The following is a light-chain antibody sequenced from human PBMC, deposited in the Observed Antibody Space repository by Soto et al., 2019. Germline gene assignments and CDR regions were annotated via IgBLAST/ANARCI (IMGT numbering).Light chain of an antibody. CDR3: QQYYHWPPFT. V-gene: IGKV3-15*01. CDR2: RAS. J-gene: IGKJ2*01. Sequence: VMTQSPATLSVSPGERATLSCRASQSIGSNLAWYQQKPGQAPRLLISRASTRATGVPARFTGRGSGTEFTLTVSSLQSEDSAVYYCQQYYHWPPFTFGQGTKVEIK. CDR1: QSIGSN.